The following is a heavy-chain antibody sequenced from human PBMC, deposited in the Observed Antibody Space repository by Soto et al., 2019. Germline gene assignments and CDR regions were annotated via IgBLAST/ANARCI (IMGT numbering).Heavy chain of an antibody. CDR3: ARVRDSGYDYYYYYMDV. J-gene: IGHJ6*03. Sequence: ASVKVSCKASGYTFTSYGISWVRQAPGQGLEWMGWISAYNGNTNYAQKLQGRVTMTTDTSTSTAYMELRSLRSDDTAVYYCARVRDSGYDYYYYYMDVWGKGTTVTVSS. D-gene: IGHD5-12*01. V-gene: IGHV1-18*01. CDR1: GYTFTSYG. CDR2: ISAYNGNT.